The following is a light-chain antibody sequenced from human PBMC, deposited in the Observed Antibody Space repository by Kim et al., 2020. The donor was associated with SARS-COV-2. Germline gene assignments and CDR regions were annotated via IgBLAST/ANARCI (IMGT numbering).Light chain of an antibody. CDR3: QQYMSYPWT. V-gene: IGKV1-5*03. CDR2: EAS. CDR1: RSIAGL. J-gene: IGKJ1*01. Sequence: DIQMTQSPSTLSASVGDRVTITCRASRSIAGLLAWYQQKPGQAPKLLIYEASTLKSGVPSRFTGSGSGTEFTLIISSLQPDDFATYYCQQYMSYPWTFGQGTKVDIK.